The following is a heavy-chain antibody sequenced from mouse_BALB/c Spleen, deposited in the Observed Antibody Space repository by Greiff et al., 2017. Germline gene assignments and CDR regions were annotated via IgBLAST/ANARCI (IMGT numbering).Heavy chain of an antibody. Sequence: EVQLVESGGGLVKPGGSLKLSCAASGFTFSSYAMSWVRQSPEKRLEWVAEISSGGSYTYYPDTVTGRFTISRDNAKNTLYLEMSSLRSEDTAMYYCATVRRDWYFDVGGAGTTVTVSS. CDR1: GFTFSSYA. J-gene: IGHJ1*01. CDR3: ATVRRDWYFDV. CDR2: ISSGGSYT. D-gene: IGHD2-12*01. V-gene: IGHV5-9-4*01.